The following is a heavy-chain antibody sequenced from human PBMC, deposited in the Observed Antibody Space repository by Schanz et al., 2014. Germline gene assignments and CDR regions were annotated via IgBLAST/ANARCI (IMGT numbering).Heavy chain of an antibody. CDR1: GFTFSSYG. D-gene: IGHD6-19*01. J-gene: IGHJ3*02. V-gene: IGHV3-33*06. Sequence: QVQLVESGGGVVQPGRSLRLSCAASGFTFSSYGMHWVRQAPGKGLEWVAVIWYDGNNRYYAASVKGRFTISRDNSKNTLYLQMNSLIAEDTAVYYCAKCIGWYGRCAFDIWGQGTMVTVSS. CDR2: IWYDGNNR. CDR3: AKCIGWYGRCAFDI.